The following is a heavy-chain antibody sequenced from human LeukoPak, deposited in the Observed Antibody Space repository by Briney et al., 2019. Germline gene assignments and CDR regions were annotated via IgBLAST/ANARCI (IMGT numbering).Heavy chain of an antibody. CDR1: GGTFSSYA. D-gene: IGHD4-17*01. V-gene: IGHV1-69*13. J-gene: IGHJ3*02. CDR3: ASRTHGDYEDAFDI. CDR2: IIPIFGTA. Sequence: SVKVSCKASGGTFSSYAISWVRQAPGQGLEWMGGIIPIFGTANYAQKFQGRVTITADESTSTAYMELSSLRSEDTAVYYCASRTHGDYEDAFDIWGQGTMVTVSS.